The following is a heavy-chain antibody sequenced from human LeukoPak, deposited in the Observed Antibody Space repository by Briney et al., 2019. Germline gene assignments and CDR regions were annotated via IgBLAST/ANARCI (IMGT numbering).Heavy chain of an antibody. CDR3: ARMILLLGDVLTVPPRGFDY. J-gene: IGHJ4*02. V-gene: IGHV1-18*01. D-gene: IGHD3-9*01. Sequence: ASVTVSCKASGYTFTTYGISWVRQAPGQGLEWLGRISVYNGNTNYAQKLQGRVTMTTDTSTSTAYMELRSLRSDATAVYYCARMILLLGDVLTVPPRGFDYWGQGTLVTVSS. CDR1: GYTFTTYG. CDR2: ISVYNGNT.